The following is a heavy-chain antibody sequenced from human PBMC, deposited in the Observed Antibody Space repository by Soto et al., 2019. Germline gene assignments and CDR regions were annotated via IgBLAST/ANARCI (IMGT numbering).Heavy chain of an antibody. J-gene: IGHJ6*02. CDR2: ISGSGGST. V-gene: IGHV3-23*01. Sequence: EVQLLESGGGLVRPGGSLRLSCAASGFTFSSYAMSWVRQAPGKGLEWVSAISGSGGSTYYADSVKGRFTISRDNSKNTLYLQMNSLRAEDTAVYYCAKGEGPRGYCSSTSCYKNGMDVWGQGTTVTVSS. CDR1: GFTFSSYA. D-gene: IGHD2-2*02. CDR3: AKGEGPRGYCSSTSCYKNGMDV.